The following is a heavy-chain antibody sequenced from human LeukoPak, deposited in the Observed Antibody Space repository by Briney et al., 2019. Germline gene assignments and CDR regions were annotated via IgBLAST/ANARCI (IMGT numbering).Heavy chain of an antibody. CDR3: ARGLYCGGDCWDAFDI. V-gene: IGHV3-21*01. D-gene: IGHD2-21*01. J-gene: IGHJ3*02. Sequence: GGSLRLSCAASGFTFSLYNMNWVRQAPGKGLEWVSSITSSSSYIYYADSVKGRFTISRDNAKNSLYLQMNSVRAEDTAVYYCARGLYCGGDCWDAFDIWGQGTMVTVSS. CDR2: ITSSSSYI. CDR1: GFTFSLYN.